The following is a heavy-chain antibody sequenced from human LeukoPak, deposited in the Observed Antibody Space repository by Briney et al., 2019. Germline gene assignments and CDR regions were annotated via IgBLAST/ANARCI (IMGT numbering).Heavy chain of an antibody. D-gene: IGHD5-18*01. CDR1: GYTFTSYD. V-gene: IGHV1-8*01. J-gene: IGHJ4*02. Sequence: ASVKVSCKASGYTFTSYDINWVRQATGQGLEWMGWMNPNSGNTGYARKFQGRVTMTRNTSISTAYMELSSLRSEDTAVYYCARSPSRERKWIQLWSPNFGYWGQGTLVTVSS. CDR2: MNPNSGNT. CDR3: ARSPSRERKWIQLWSPNFGY.